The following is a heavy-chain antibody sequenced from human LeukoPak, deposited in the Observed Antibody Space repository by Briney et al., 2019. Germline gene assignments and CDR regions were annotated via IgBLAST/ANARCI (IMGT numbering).Heavy chain of an antibody. V-gene: IGHV4-61*02. D-gene: IGHD3-10*02. Sequence: SQTLSLXCTVSGGSISSGSYYWSWSRQPAGKGLEWIGRIYTSGITNYNPSLKSRVTISVDTSKNQFSLNLSSVTAADTAVYYCARSTGSTMFIDYWGQGTLVTVSS. CDR3: ARSTGSTMFIDY. J-gene: IGHJ4*02. CDR1: GGSISSGSYY. CDR2: IYTSGIT.